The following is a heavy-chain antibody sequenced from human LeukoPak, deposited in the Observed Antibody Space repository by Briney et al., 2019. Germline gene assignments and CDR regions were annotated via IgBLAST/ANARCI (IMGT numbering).Heavy chain of an antibody. CDR2: INGGGGST. CDR1: GFTFSNYA. V-gene: IGHV3-23*01. Sequence: GGSLRLSCAASGFTFSNYAMSWVRQAPGKGLEWVSDINGGGGSTYYADSVKGRFTISRDNSKNTLYLQMNSLRAEDTAVYYCAKIKKNWFDPWGQGTLVTVSS. J-gene: IGHJ5*02. CDR3: AKIKKNWFDP.